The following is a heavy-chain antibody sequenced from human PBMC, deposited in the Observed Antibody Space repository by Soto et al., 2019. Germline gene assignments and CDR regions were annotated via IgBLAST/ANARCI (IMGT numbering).Heavy chain of an antibody. V-gene: IGHV3-23*01. Sequence: GGSLRLSCVASGFTFSNYGMSWVRQAPGTGLEWVSHIDSGGDATYYADSVKGRFTTTRDTSKNTLYLQLGGLKAEDTAINYCAKDRGACGIVTGTPDSWGPGTLVAVSS. CDR1: GFTFSNYG. CDR2: IDSGGDAT. CDR3: AKDRGACGIVTGTPDS. D-gene: IGHD3-9*01. J-gene: IGHJ4*02.